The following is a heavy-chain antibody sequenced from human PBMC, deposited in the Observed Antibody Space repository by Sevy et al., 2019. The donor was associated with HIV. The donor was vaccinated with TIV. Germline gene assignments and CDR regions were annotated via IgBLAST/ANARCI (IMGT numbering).Heavy chain of an antibody. V-gene: IGHV3-48*01. CDR1: GFSFRSYS. J-gene: IGHJ4*02. CDR2: ISSTSGAI. CDR3: ARDDHRASDY. Sequence: GGSLRLSCLTSGFSFRSYSMNWVRQAPGKGLEWVSYISSTSGAIRYADSVKGRLTISRDNAKNSLFLQMNSLRAEDTAVYYCARDDHRASDYWGQGALVTVSS.